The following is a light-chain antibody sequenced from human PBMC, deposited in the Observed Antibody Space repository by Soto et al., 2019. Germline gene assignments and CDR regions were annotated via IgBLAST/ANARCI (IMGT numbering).Light chain of an antibody. V-gene: IGKV3-15*01. CDR1: QGVGSN. CDR3: QQFNIWPHTLS. Sequence: IVVTQSPATLSVSPGERVTLSCRASQGVGSNLAWYQQRPGQAPRLLIYDASTRATGIPDRFSGSESGTDFTLTISSLQSEDFAVYYSQQFNIWPHTLSCGGGTKLE. J-gene: IGKJ4*01. CDR2: DAS.